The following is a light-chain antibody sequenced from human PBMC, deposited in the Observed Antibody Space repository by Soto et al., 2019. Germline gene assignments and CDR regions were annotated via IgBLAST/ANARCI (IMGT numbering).Light chain of an antibody. CDR1: SSDVGGYNY. V-gene: IGLV2-14*01. CDR3: SSYTSSSTYVV. Sequence: QSALTQPASVSGSPGQSITISCTGTSSDVGGYNYVSWYQQHPGKAPKLMIYEVSNRPSGVSNRFSGSKSGNTASLTIAGLQAEHEADYYCSSYTSSSTYVVFGGGTKLTVL. CDR2: EVS. J-gene: IGLJ2*01.